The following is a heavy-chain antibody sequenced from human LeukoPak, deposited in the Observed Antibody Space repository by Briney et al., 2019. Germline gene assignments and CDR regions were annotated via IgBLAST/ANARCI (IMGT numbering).Heavy chain of an antibody. Sequence: ASVKVSCKASGGTFSSYAITWVRQAPGQGLEWMGIINPSGGSTSYAQKFQGRVTMTRDMSTSTVYMELSSLRSEGTAVYYCARGRALGSPRGWFDPWGQGTLVTVSS. J-gene: IGHJ5*02. V-gene: IGHV1-46*01. CDR1: GGTFSSYA. CDR3: ARGRALGSPRGWFDP. CDR2: INPSGGST.